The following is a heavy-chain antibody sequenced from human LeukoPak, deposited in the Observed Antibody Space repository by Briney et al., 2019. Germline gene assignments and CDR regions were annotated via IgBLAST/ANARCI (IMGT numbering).Heavy chain of an antibody. V-gene: IGHV1-69*13. CDR3: AAISGSAFSWFDP. Sequence: ALVKVSCKASGGTFSSYAISWVRQAPGQGLEWMGGIIPIFGTANYAQKFQGRVTITADESTSTAYMELSSLRSEDTAVYYCAAISGSAFSWFDPWGQGTLVTVSS. CDR1: GGTFSSYA. J-gene: IGHJ5*02. D-gene: IGHD3-22*01. CDR2: IIPIFGTA.